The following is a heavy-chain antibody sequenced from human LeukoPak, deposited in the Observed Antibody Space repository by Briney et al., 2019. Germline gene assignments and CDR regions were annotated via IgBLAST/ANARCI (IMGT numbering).Heavy chain of an antibody. V-gene: IGHV3-48*03. J-gene: IGHJ6*04. Sequence: GGSLRLSCAASGFTFSGYEMNWVRQAPGQGLEWVSYISSSSSAIYYADNVQGRFTISRDNAKNSLYLQMISLRAEDTAVYYCAELGITMVGGVWGKGTTVTISS. CDR3: AELGITMVGGV. D-gene: IGHD3-10*02. CDR2: ISSSSSAI. CDR1: GFTFSGYE.